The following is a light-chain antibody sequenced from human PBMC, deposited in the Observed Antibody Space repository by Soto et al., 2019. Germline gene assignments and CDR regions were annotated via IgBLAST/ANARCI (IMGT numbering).Light chain of an antibody. CDR2: GAS. CDR1: QSVSSSY. V-gene: IGKV3-20*01. Sequence: EILLTQSPGTLSLAPGERATLSCRASQSVSSSYLACYQQKPGQAPRLLIYGASSRATGIPDRFSGSGSGTDFTLTISRLEPEDFAVYYCQQYGSSPPITFGGGTKVDIK. CDR3: QQYGSSPPIT. J-gene: IGKJ4*01.